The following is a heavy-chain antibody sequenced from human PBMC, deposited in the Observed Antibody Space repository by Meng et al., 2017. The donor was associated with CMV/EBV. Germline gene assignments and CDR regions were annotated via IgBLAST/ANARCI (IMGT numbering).Heavy chain of an antibody. CDR3: ARVAEKDRITIFGVVRSDAFDI. CDR2: FIPMLHIT. J-gene: IGHJ3*02. Sequence: SVKVSCKTSGGTFGNFTMNWVRRAPGQAPECMGRFIPMLHITCYAQRLQGRVDVGADKSTGTAYMQLSSPRSEDTAVYYCARVAEKDRITIFGVVRSDAFDIWGQGTMVTVSS. V-gene: IGHV1-69*02. CDR1: GGTFGNFT. D-gene: IGHD3-3*01.